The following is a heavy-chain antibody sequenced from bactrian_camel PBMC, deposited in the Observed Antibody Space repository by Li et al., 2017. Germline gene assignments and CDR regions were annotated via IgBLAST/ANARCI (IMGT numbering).Heavy chain of an antibody. D-gene: IGHD1*01. J-gene: IGHJ4*01. V-gene: IGHV3S1*01. CDR1: GFAFGAYA. Sequence: HVQLVESGGVLVQPGGSLKLSCAASGFAFGAYAMSWVRQAPGKGLEWVSVISTGGATTYYADSVNGRFTISRDNAKNTLYLQLNRLKTEDMAMYYCAKGGRIYSPDYEYWGQGTQVTVS. CDR3: AKGGRIYSPDYEY. CDR2: ISTGGATT.